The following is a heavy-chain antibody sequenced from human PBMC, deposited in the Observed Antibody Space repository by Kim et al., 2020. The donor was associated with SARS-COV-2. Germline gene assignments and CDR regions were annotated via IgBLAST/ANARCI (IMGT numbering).Heavy chain of an antibody. CDR3: ARAEAAAGDNWFVP. CDR1: GGSISSYY. J-gene: IGHJ5*02. D-gene: IGHD6-13*01. V-gene: IGHV4-59*01. Sequence: SETLSLTCTVSGGSISSYYWTWIRQPPGKGLEWIWYIYYSGNTNYNPSLRSRVTMSIDTSKNQISLKLNSVSAADTAVYFCARAEAAAGDNWFVPWGLG. CDR2: IYYSGNT.